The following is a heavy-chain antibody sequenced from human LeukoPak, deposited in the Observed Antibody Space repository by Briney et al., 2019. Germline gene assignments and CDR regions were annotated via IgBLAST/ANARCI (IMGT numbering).Heavy chain of an antibody. V-gene: IGHV1-69*04. D-gene: IGHD2-2*01. CDR1: GGTFSSYA. CDR3: ARARLPATAYDAFDI. Sequence: ASVKVSCKASGGTFSSYAISWVRQAPGQGLEWMGRIIPILGIANYAQKSQGRVTITADKSTSTAYMELSSLRSEDTAVYYCARARLPATAYDAFDIWGQGTMVTVSS. CDR2: IIPILGIA. J-gene: IGHJ3*02.